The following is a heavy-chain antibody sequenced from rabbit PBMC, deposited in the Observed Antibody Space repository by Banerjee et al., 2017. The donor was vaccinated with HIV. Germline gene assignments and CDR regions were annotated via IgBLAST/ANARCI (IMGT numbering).Heavy chain of an antibody. Sequence: GFSFSSSYWICWVLQAPGKGLEWIGCMNAGTSGSTYYARWAKGRFTISRTSSTTVALQMTSLTAADTATYFCARDLAGVIGWNCDLLGPGTLVTGS. CDR1: GFSFSSSYW. CDR3: ARDLAGVIGWNCDL. CDR2: MNAGTSGST. D-gene: IGHD4-1*01. V-gene: IGHV1S45*01. J-gene: IGHJ4*01.